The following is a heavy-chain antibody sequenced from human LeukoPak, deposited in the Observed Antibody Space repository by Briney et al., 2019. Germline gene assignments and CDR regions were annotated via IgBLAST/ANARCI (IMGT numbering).Heavy chain of an antibody. D-gene: IGHD3-9*01. CDR2: ISGRDTTT. CDR1: GFTFSNYA. J-gene: IGHJ4*02. Sequence: GSLLLSCAASGFTFSNYAMSWVRPAAGKGLEWVSAISGRDTTTYYTDSVKGRFTISRDNSKNTLYLQMNSLSAEDTAIYYCAKWGDYDVLTGYYDSDYWGQGTLVTVSS. CDR3: AKWGDYDVLTGYYDSDY. V-gene: IGHV3-23*01.